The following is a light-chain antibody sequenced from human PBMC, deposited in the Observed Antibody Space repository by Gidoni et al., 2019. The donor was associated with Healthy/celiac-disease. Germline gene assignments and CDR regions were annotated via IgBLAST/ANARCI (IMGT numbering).Light chain of an antibody. CDR2: WAA. CDR3: QQYYSTPWT. V-gene: IGKV4-1*01. J-gene: IGKJ1*01. Sequence: DIVTKQAPDSLVVSLGERATINCKSSQSVLYSSNNKNYLAGYQQKPGQPPKLLIYWAATRESGVPDRFSGSGSGTDFTLTISSLQAEDVAVYYCQQYYSTPWTFGQGTKVEIK. CDR1: QSVLYSSNNKNY.